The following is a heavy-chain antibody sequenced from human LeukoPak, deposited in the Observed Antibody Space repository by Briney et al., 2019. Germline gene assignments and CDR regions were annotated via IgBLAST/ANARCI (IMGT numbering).Heavy chain of an antibody. CDR3: ARATYYDILTADY. Sequence: SETLSLTCTVSGGSISSYYWSWIRQPPGKGLEWIGYIYYSGSTNYNPSLKSRVTISVDTSKNQFSLKLSSVTAADTAVYYCARATYYDILTADYWAREPWSPSPQ. D-gene: IGHD3-9*01. J-gene: IGHJ4*02. CDR2: IYYSGST. CDR1: GGSISSYY. V-gene: IGHV4-59*01.